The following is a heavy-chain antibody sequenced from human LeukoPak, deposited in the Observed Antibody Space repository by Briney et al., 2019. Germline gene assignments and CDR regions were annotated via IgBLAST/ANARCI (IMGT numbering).Heavy chain of an antibody. V-gene: IGHV4-39*07. D-gene: IGHD1-26*01. Sequence: SETLSLTCTVSGGSISSSSYYWGWIRQPPGKGLEWIGSIYYSGSTYYNPSLKSRVTISVDTSKNQFSLKLSSVTAADTAVYYCAPTVGRYYFDYWGQGTLVTVSS. CDR2: IYYSGST. J-gene: IGHJ4*02. CDR1: GGSISSSSYY. CDR3: APTVGRYYFDY.